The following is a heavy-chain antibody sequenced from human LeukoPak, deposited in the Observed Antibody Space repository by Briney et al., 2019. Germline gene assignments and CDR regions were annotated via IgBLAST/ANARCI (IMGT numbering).Heavy chain of an antibody. V-gene: IGHV3-23*01. D-gene: IGHD5-18*01. CDR2: ISGSGGTT. CDR1: GFTFSSYA. J-gene: IGHJ4*02. CDR3: ARTPWIQLWSFFDY. Sequence: GGSLRLSCAASGFTFSSYAMSWVRQAPGKGLEWVSAISGSGGTTYYADSVKGRLTISRDNSKNTLYLQMNSLRAEDTAVYYCARTPWIQLWSFFDYWGQGTLVTVSS.